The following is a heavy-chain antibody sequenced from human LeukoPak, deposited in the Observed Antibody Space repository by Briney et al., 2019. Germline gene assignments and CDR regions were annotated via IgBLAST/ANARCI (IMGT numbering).Heavy chain of an antibody. CDR2: IYYSGST. Sequence: SETLSLTCTVSGGSISTYYWSWIRQPPGKGLEWIGYIYYSGSTNYNPSLKSRVTISLDTSKNQFSLKLSSVTAADTAVYYCATARGYSSGSYLHLWYFDLWGRGTLVTVSS. V-gene: IGHV4-59*08. D-gene: IGHD1-26*01. J-gene: IGHJ2*01. CDR3: ATARGYSSGSYLHLWYFDL. CDR1: GGSISTYY.